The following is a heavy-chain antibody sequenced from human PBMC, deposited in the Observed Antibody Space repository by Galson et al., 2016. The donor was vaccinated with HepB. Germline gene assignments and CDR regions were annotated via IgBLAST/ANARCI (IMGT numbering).Heavy chain of an antibody. CDR2: IKIKTDGGST. CDR3: TTGLTYDFWSAYYASGRRLDY. D-gene: IGHD3-3*01. V-gene: IGHV3-15*01. CDR1: GFTFSSYP. Sequence: SLRLSCAASGFTFSSYPMAWVRQPPGEGLEWVGRIKIKTDGGSTDYAAPVKGRFTISRDDSKNTLHLQMNSLKSEDTAVYYCTTGLTYDFWSAYYASGRRLDYWGQGTLVTVSS. J-gene: IGHJ4*02.